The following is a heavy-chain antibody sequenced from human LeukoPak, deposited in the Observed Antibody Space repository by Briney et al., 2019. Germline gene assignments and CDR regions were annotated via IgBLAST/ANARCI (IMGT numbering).Heavy chain of an antibody. J-gene: IGHJ4*02. Sequence: ASVKVSCKASGGTFSSYAISWVRQAPGQGLEWMGGIIPIFGTANYAQKLQGRVTTTADKSTSTAYMELSSLRSEDTAVYYCAREPGIAAAGPTAYLDYWGQGTLVTVSS. CDR2: IIPIFGTA. CDR3: AREPGIAAAGPTAYLDY. CDR1: GGTFSSYA. V-gene: IGHV1-69*06. D-gene: IGHD6-13*01.